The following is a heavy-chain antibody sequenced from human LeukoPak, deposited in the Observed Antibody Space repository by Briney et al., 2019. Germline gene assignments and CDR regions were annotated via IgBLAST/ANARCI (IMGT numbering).Heavy chain of an antibody. V-gene: IGHV3-23*01. J-gene: IGHJ4*02. Sequence: GGSLRLSCAASGFTFSNYAMNWVRQAPGKGLEWVSSISESGSNTDYADSVKGRFTISRDNSKNTLYLQMNSLRAEDTAIYYCARQWLVNGWGQGTLVTVSS. CDR1: GFTFSNYA. CDR3: ARQWLVNG. D-gene: IGHD6-19*01. CDR2: ISESGSNT.